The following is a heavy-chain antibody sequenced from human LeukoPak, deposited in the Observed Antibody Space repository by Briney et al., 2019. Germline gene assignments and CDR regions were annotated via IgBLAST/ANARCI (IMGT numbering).Heavy chain of an antibody. Sequence: GRSLRLSCAASGFTFDDYAMHWVRQAPGKGLEWVSGISWNSGSIGYADSVKGRFTISRDNAKNPLYLQMNSLRAEDMALYYCAKDQGLELLHPGHWGQGTLVTVSS. V-gene: IGHV3-9*03. CDR1: GFTFDDYA. J-gene: IGHJ4*02. D-gene: IGHD1-7*01. CDR2: ISWNSGSI. CDR3: AKDQGLELLHPGH.